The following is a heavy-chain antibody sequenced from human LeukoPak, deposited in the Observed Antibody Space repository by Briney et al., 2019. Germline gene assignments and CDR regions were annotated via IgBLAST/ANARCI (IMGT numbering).Heavy chain of an antibody. J-gene: IGHJ4*02. Sequence: SETLSLTCTSGGSISSSSYYWGWIRQPPGRGLEWIGRFYYSGSTYYNPSLKSRATISVDMSQNQFSLKLSSATAADTAVYYCARHVGSGSYFDYWGQGTLVTVSS. D-gene: IGHD3-10*01. CDR2: FYYSGST. CDR3: ARHVGSGSYFDY. V-gene: IGHV4-39*01. CDR1: GGSISSSSYY.